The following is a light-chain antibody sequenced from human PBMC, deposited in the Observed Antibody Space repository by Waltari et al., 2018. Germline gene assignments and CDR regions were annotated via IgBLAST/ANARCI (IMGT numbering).Light chain of an antibody. CDR3: QQYDNVPLT. V-gene: IGKV1-33*01. Sequence: DIQMTQSPSSLSASVGARVTITCQASQDINNYLNWYQQKPGKAPKHLIYDASDLELGVPSRFSGSGSATDFTLTISSLQPEDVGTYYCQQYDNVPLTFGPGTKVDIK. J-gene: IGKJ3*01. CDR2: DAS. CDR1: QDINNY.